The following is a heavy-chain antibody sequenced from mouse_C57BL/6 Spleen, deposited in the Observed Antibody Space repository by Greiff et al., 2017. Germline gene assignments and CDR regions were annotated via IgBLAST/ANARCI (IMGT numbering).Heavy chain of an antibody. D-gene: IGHD2-4*01. CDR2: ISSGGDYI. CDR3: TRDSGDDYDENYAMDY. J-gene: IGHJ4*01. Sequence: EVKLEESGEGLVKPGGSLKLSCAASGFTFSSYAMSWVRQTPEKRLEWVAYISSGGDYIYYADTVKGRFTISRDNARNTLYLQMSSLKSEDTAMYYCTRDSGDDYDENYAMDYWGQGTSVTVSS. CDR1: GFTFSSYA. V-gene: IGHV5-9-1*02.